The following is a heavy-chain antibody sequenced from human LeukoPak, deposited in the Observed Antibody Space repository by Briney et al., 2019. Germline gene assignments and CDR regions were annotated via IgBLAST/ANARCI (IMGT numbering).Heavy chain of an antibody. CDR3: ARLFYYDSSRYYEVAGYFDY. Sequence: PSETLSLTCTVSGGSISIYYWNWIRQPPGKGLEWIGYIYYSGSTNYNPSLKSRVTISVDTSKNQFSLKLSSVTAADTAVYFCARLFYYDSSRYYEVAGYFDYWGQGTLVTVSS. CDR2: IYYSGST. J-gene: IGHJ4*02. V-gene: IGHV4-59*08. D-gene: IGHD3-22*01. CDR1: GGSISIYY.